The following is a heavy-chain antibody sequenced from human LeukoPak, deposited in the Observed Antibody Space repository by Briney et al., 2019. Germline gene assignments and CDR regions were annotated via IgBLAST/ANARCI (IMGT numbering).Heavy chain of an antibody. CDR1: GGTFSSYA. CDR3: ASSPFAVVVTYFDY. J-gene: IGHJ4*02. CDR2: IIPIFGTA. V-gene: IGHV1-69*13. D-gene: IGHD3-22*01. Sequence: SVKVSCKASGGTFSSYAISWVRQAPGQGLEWMGGIIPIFGTANYAQKFQGSVTITADESPSTAYMELSSLRSEDTAVYYCASSPFAVVVTYFDYWGQGTLVTVSS.